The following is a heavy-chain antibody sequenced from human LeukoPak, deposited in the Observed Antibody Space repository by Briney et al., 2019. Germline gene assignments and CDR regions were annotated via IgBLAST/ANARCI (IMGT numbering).Heavy chain of an antibody. V-gene: IGHV1-69-2*01. CDR2: IDPEDGET. D-gene: IGHD3-9*01. J-gene: IGHJ4*02. CDR3: ARTAYYDRGHYFDY. Sequence: GASVKVSCKASGYTFTDYYIHWVQQAPGKGLEWMGRIDPEDGETIYAEKFQGRVTITADTSTDTAYMELSSLRAEDTAVYYCARTAYYDRGHYFDYWGQGTLVTVSS. CDR1: GYTFTDYY.